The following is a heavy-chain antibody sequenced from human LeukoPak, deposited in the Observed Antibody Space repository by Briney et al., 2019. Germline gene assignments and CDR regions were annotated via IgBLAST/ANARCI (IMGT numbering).Heavy chain of an antibody. D-gene: IGHD3-3*01. CDR3: AKDGRHEDWSGRHDAFDI. CDR2: ISGIGGGT. V-gene: IGHV3-23*01. J-gene: IGHJ3*02. CDR1: GVTLSSYA. Sequence: GGSLRLSCAASGVTLSSYAMSWVRQGPGKGLEWVSAISGIGGGTYYADSVKGRFTISRDTSTSKLYLKMNSLRAEDTAVYYCAKDGRHEDWSGRHDAFDIWGQGTMVTVPS.